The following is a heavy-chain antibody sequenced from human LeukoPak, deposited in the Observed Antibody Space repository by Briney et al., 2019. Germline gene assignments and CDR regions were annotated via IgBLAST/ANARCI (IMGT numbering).Heavy chain of an antibody. CDR3: ARDELDSSYNSGWFEYYFDY. CDR2: ISAYNGNT. V-gene: IGHV1-18*01. D-gene: IGHD6-19*01. CDR1: GYIFTSYG. Sequence: ASVKVSCKASGYIFTSYGFSWVRQAPGQGLEWMGWISAYNGNTNYAQNLQGRVTVTTDTSTSTAYMELRSLRSDDTAVYYCARDELDSSYNSGWFEYYFDYWGQGTLVTVSS. J-gene: IGHJ4*02.